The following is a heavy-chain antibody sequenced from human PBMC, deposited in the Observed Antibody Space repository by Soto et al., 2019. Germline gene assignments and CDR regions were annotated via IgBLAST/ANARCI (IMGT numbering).Heavy chain of an antibody. CDR1: GFSLSTSGVG. V-gene: IGHV2-5*01. D-gene: IGHD2-2*01. J-gene: IGHJ4*02. CDR3: AHPRLPAALGNPYFDY. CDR2: IYWNDDK. Sequence: SGPTLVNPTQTLTLTCPFSGFSLSTSGVGVGWIRQPPGKALEWLALIYWNDDKRYSPSLKSRLTITKDTSKNQVVLTMTNMDPVDTATYYCAHPRLPAALGNPYFDYWGQGTLVTVSS.